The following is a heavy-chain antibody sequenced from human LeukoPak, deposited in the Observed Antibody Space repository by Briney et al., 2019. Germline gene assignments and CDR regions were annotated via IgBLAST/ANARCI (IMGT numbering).Heavy chain of an antibody. V-gene: IGHV4-34*01. CDR1: GGSFSGYY. J-gene: IGHJ5*02. CDR3: ARGQVPAARGYNWFDP. D-gene: IGHD2-2*01. CDR2: INHSGST. Sequence: SETLSLTCAVYGGSFSGYYWSWIRQPPGKGLEWIGEINHSGSTNYNPSLKSRVTISVDTSKNQFSLTLTSMIAADTAIYYCARGQVPAARGYNWFDPWGQGTLVTVSS.